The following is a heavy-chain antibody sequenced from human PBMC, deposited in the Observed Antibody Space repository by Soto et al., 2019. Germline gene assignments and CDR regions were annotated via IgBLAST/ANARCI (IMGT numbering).Heavy chain of an antibody. D-gene: IGHD2-8*01. CDR2: IKSKTDGGTT. Sequence: GGSLRLSCAASGFTFSNAWMSWVRQAPGKGLEWVGRIKSKTDGGTTDYAAPVKGRFTISRDDSKNTLYLQMNSLKTEDTAVYYCTTAPYCTNGVCYYYYYYYMDVWGKGTTVTVSS. J-gene: IGHJ6*03. V-gene: IGHV3-15*01. CDR3: TTAPYCTNGVCYYYYYYYMDV. CDR1: GFTFSNAW.